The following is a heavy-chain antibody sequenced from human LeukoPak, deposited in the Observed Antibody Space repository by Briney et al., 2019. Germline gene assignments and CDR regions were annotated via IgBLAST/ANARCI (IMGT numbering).Heavy chain of an antibody. Sequence: GGSLRLSCAASGFSFSAYGMHWVRQAPGKGLEGVALSWYDGNNKYYADSVKGRFTISRDNSKNTLYLQMNSLRAEDTAVYYCARGSESYDYYSYGMDVWGKGTTVTVS. J-gene: IGHJ6*04. CDR3: ARGSESYDYYSYGMDV. D-gene: IGHD5-12*01. CDR1: GFSFSAYG. V-gene: IGHV3-33*01. CDR2: SWYDGNNK.